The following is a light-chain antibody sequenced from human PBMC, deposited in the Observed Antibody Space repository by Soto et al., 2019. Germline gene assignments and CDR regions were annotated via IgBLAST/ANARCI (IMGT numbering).Light chain of an antibody. CDR1: QSVSSN. V-gene: IGKV3-15*01. CDR2: GAS. CDR3: QQYNNWPHLT. J-gene: IGKJ4*01. Sequence: EIVMTQSPATLSVSPGERATLSCRASQSVSSNLAWYQQKPGQAPRHLIYGASTRATGIPARFSGSGSGTEFNLPISSLQSEDFAVYYWQQYNNWPHLTFGGGTKVEIK.